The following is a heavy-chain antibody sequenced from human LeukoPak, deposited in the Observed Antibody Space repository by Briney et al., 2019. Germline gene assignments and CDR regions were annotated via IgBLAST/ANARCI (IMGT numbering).Heavy chain of an antibody. J-gene: IGHJ2*01. D-gene: IGHD6-6*01. CDR1: GGSFSGYY. V-gene: IGHV4-34*01. CDR2: INHSGST. CDR3: ARPPYSSSGGWYFDL. Sequence: SETLSLTCAVYGGSFSGYYWSWIRQPPGKGLEWIGEINHSGSTNYNPSLKSRVTISVDTSKNQFSLKLSSVTAADTAVYYCARPPYSSSGGWYFDLWGRGTLVTVSS.